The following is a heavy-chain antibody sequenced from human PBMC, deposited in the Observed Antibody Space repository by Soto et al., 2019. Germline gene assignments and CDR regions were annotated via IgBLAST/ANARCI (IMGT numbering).Heavy chain of an antibody. CDR3: ARSGSSWSFYYYGMDV. J-gene: IGHJ6*02. CDR2: IDPSDSYT. CDR1: VYSFTSYW. V-gene: IGHV5-10-1*01. D-gene: IGHD6-13*01. Sequence: PGESLKISCKGSVYSFTSYWISWVRQMPGKGLEWMGRIDPSDSYTNYSPSFQGHVTISADKSISTAYLQWSSLKASDTAMYYCARSGSSWSFYYYGMDVWGQGTTVTVSS.